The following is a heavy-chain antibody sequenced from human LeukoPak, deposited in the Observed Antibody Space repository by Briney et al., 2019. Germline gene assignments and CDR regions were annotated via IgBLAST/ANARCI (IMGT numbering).Heavy chain of an antibody. D-gene: IGHD6-13*01. V-gene: IGHV1-18*01. J-gene: IGHJ4*02. Sequence: ASVKVSCKASGYTFTSYGISWVRQAPGQGLEWMGWISAYNGNTNNAQKLQGRVTMTTDTSTSTAYMELRSLRSDDTAVYYCARVGSSWTRGCFDYWGQGTLVTVSS. CDR3: ARVGSSWTRGCFDY. CDR2: ISAYNGNT. CDR1: GYTFTSYG.